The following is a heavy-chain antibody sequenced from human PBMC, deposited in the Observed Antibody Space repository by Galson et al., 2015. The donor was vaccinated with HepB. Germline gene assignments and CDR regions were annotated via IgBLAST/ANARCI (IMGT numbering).Heavy chain of an antibody. CDR3: AKDSSSSGYYYFDY. V-gene: IGHV3-9*01. CDR1: GFTFDDYA. J-gene: IGHJ4*02. CDR2: ISWNSGSI. Sequence: SLRLSCAASGFTFDDYAMHWVRQAPGKGLEWVSGISWNSGSIGYADSVKGRFTISRDNAKNSLYLQMNSLRAEDTALYYCAKDSSSSGYYYFDYWGQGTLVTVSS. D-gene: IGHD3-22*01.